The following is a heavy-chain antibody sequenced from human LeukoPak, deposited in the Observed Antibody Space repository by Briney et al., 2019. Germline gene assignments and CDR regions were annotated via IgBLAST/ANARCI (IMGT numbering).Heavy chain of an antibody. Sequence: ASVKVSCKASGYTFTSYDINWVRQATGQGLEWMGWMNPNSGNTGYAQKFQGRVTMTRNTSISTAYMELSSLRSEDTVVYYCARRAVIAAAGTIGYWGQGTLVTVSS. D-gene: IGHD6-13*01. V-gene: IGHV1-8*01. CDR3: ARRAVIAAAGTIGY. CDR1: GYTFTSYD. CDR2: MNPNSGNT. J-gene: IGHJ4*02.